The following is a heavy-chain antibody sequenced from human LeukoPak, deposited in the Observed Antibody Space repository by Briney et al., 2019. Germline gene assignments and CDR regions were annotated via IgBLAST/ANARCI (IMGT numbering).Heavy chain of an antibody. V-gene: IGHV3-30*18. Sequence: GRSLRLSCAASGFTFSSYGMHWVRQAPGKGREWVAVISYDGSKKYYADSVKGRFTSFRDNSKNTLYLQMNRLRAEDTAVYYCAKDYRWLAHFDYWGQGTLVTVSS. J-gene: IGHJ4*02. CDR1: GFTFSSYG. D-gene: IGHD6-19*01. CDR3: AKDYRWLAHFDY. CDR2: ISYDGSKK.